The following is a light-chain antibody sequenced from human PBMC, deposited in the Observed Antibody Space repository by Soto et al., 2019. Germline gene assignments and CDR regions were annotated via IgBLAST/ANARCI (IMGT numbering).Light chain of an antibody. CDR3: QQYNNWPPIT. CDR2: GAS. J-gene: IGKJ5*01. V-gene: IGKV3D-15*01. Sequence: EIVLTQSPGTLSLSPGERATLSCRAIQSVSSSYFAWYQQKPGQAPRLLIYGASTRATGIPARFSGSGSGTEFTLTISSLQSEDFAVYYCQQYNNWPPITFGQGTRLEI. CDR1: QSVSSSY.